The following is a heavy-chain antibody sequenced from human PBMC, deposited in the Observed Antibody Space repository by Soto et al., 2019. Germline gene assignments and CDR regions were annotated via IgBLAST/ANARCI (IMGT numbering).Heavy chain of an antibody. CDR2: ISYDGSNK. CDR1: GFTFSSYG. J-gene: IGHJ6*02. V-gene: IGHV3-30*18. CDR3: AKDTEGGMDV. Sequence: QVQLVESGGGVVQPGRSLRLSCAASGFTFSSYGMHWVRQAPGKGLEWVAVISYDGSNKYYADSVKGRFTISRDNSKNTLYLQMNSLRAEDTAVYYCAKDTEGGMDVWGQGTTVTVSS.